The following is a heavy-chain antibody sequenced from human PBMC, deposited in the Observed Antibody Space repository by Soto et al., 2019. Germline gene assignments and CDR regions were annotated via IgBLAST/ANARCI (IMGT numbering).Heavy chain of an antibody. V-gene: IGHV3-43*01. CDR2: ISWDGGST. CDR1: GFTFDDYT. CDR3: AKSAAAGTHPRYVYYYGMDV. Sequence: GGSLRLSCVASGFTFDDYTMHWVRQAPGKGLEWVSLISWDGGSTYYADSVKGRFTISRDNSKNSLYLQMNSLRTEDTALYYCAKSAAAGTHPRYVYYYGMDVWGQGTTVTVSS. J-gene: IGHJ6*02. D-gene: IGHD6-13*01.